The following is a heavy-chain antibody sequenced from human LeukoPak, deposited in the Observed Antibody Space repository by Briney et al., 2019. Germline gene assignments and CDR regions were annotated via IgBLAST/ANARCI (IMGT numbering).Heavy chain of an antibody. CDR1: GFTFSNSF. Sequence: PGESLRLSCAASGFTFSNSFMGWVRQAPGTGLEWVSGIYAGGTTYYSDSVQGRFTISRHNSENTLYLQMNSLRPEDTAVYYCARESSVSGWYIYWGQGTLVTVSS. CDR2: IYAGGTT. V-gene: IGHV3-53*04. J-gene: IGHJ4*02. D-gene: IGHD6-19*01. CDR3: ARESSVSGWYIY.